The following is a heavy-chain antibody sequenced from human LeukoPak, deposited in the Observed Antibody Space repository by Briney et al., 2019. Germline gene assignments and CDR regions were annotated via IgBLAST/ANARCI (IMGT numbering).Heavy chain of an antibody. CDR3: ARELPATVTIDY. V-gene: IGHV1-2*02. CDR1: GYTFTDYY. CDR2: INPNSGGT. J-gene: IGHJ4*02. D-gene: IGHD4-17*01. Sequence: ASVKVSCKASGYTFTDYYMHWVRQAPGQGLEWMGWINPNSGGTNYAQKFQGRVTMTRDTSISTAYMDLSRLRSDDTAVYYCARELPATVTIDYWGQGTLVTVSS.